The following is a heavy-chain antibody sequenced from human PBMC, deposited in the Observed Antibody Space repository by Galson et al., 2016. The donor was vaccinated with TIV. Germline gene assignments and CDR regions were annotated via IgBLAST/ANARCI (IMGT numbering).Heavy chain of an antibody. CDR1: GFTVSGNY. CDR2: IHSGGST. J-gene: IGHJ6*02. Sequence: SLRLSCAASGFTVSGNYMTWVRQAPGKGLEWVSLIHSGGSTTYADSVKGRFTISRDNFKNTVYLQMNSLRADDTAVYYSARDRRHCGNECYLYYYYGMDVWGQGTTVTVSS. V-gene: IGHV3-66*02. CDR3: ARDRRHCGNECYLYYYYGMDV. D-gene: IGHD2-21*01.